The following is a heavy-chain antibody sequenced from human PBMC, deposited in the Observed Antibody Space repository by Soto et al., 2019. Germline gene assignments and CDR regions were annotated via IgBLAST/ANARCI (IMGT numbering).Heavy chain of an antibody. CDR2: INPNIGAP. CDR3: ARGDKGDVYRYGPYPSYCCSMDV. Sequence: ASVKVSCKASGYTFTGYFVHWVRQAPGQGLEWMGGINPNIGAPNYAQNFQGRVTMTADKSMSTAYMELSSLRSDDTAVYYCARGDKGDVYRYGPYPSYCCSMDVWC. V-gene: IGHV1-2*02. D-gene: IGHD5-18*01. J-gene: IGHJ6*02. CDR1: GYTFTGYF.